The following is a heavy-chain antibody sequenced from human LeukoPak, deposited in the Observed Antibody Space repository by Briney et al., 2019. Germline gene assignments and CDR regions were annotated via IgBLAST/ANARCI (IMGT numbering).Heavy chain of an antibody. CDR3: ARHLKAYYYYYMDV. CDR2: INHSGST. CDR1: GGSISSGGYS. J-gene: IGHJ6*03. Sequence: SETLSLTCAVSGGSISSGGYSWSWIRQPPGKGLEWIGEINHSGSTNYNPSLKRRVTISVDTFKKQFSLKLSSVTAADTAVYYCARHLKAYYYYYMDVWGKGTTVTVAS. V-gene: IGHV4-34*01.